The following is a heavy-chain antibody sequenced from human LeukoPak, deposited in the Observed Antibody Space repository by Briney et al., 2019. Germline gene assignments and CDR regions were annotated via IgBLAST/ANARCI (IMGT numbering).Heavy chain of an antibody. Sequence: GGSLRLSCAASGFTFSSYWMHWVRHAPGKGLVWVSRINSDGSIPSYADSVMGRFTISRDNAKNALYLQMNSLRAEDTAVYYCARGGGRYYDSSGYAYWGQGTLVTVSS. V-gene: IGHV3-74*01. CDR2: INSDGSIP. J-gene: IGHJ4*02. CDR3: ARGGGRYYDSSGYAY. D-gene: IGHD3-22*01. CDR1: GFTFSSYW.